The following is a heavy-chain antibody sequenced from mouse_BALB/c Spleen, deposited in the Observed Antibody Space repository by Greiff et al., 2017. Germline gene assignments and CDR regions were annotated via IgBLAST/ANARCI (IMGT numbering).Heavy chain of an antibody. CDR3: TRAGFMGAMDY. CDR2: IDPSDSYT. D-gene: IGHD1-1*01. J-gene: IGHJ4*01. Sequence: VQLQQSGAELVKPGASVKMSCKASGYTFTSYWMHWVKQRPGQGLEWIGTIDPSDSYTSYNQKFKGKATLTVDTSSSTAYMQLSSLTSEDSAVYYCTRAGFMGAMDYWGQGTSVTVSS. V-gene: IGHV1S127*01. CDR1: GYTFTSYW.